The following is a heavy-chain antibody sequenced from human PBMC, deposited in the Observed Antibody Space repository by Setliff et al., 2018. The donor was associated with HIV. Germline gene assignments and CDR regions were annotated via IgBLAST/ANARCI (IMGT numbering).Heavy chain of an antibody. CDR1: NGSISSHY. CDR2: MYYSGST. V-gene: IGHV4-59*11. Sequence: SETLSLTCTVSNGSISSHYWSWIRQPPGKGLEWIGNMYYSGSTNYNPSPKSRVTISVDRSQNHFPLKLSSVTAADTAVYYCAREVDYYDSSRYLLLYYFDSWGQGTRVTVSS. J-gene: IGHJ4*02. D-gene: IGHD3-22*01. CDR3: AREVDYYDSSRYLLLYYFDS.